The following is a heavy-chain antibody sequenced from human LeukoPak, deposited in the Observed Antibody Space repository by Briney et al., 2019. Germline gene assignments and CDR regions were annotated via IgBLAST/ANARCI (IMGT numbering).Heavy chain of an antibody. V-gene: IGHV1-69*04. Sequence: ASVKVSCKASGGTFSSYAISWVRQAPGQGLEWMGRIIPILGIANYAQKFQGRVTITADKSTSTAYMELSSLRSEDTAVYYCARGGIAAAGLGHYYYGMDVWGQGTTVTVFS. CDR3: ARGGIAAAGLGHYYYGMDV. D-gene: IGHD6-13*01. CDR2: IIPILGIA. J-gene: IGHJ6*02. CDR1: GGTFSSYA.